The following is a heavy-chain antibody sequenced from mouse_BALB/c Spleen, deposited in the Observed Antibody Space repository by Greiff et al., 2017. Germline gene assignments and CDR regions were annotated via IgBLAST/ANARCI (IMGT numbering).Heavy chain of an antibody. CDR3: ARQNYGNYGAMDY. D-gene: IGHD2-1*01. Sequence: EVMLVESGGGLVKPGGSLKLSCAASGFTFSSYAMSWVRQTPEKRLEWVATISSGGSYTYYPDSVKGRFTISRDNAKNTLYLQMSSLRSEDTAMYYCARQNYGNYGAMDYWGQGTSVTVSS. J-gene: IGHJ4*01. CDR2: ISSGGSYT. V-gene: IGHV5-9-3*01. CDR1: GFTFSSYA.